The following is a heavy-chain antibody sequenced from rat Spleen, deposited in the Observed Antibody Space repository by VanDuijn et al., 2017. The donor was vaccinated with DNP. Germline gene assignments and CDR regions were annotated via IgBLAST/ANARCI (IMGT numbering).Heavy chain of an antibody. D-gene: IGHD1-7*01. Sequence: EVQLVESGGGLVQPGRSLKLSCAASGFTFSDYYMAWVRQAPTKGLEWVAYISYDGGSTNYNPSLKSRVSITRDTSKNHFFLHLNSVTTEDTATYYCARWTRYFDYWGQGVMVTVSS. CDR3: ARWTRYFDY. CDR2: ISYDGGST. V-gene: IGHV5-7*01. J-gene: IGHJ2*01. CDR1: GFTFSDYY.